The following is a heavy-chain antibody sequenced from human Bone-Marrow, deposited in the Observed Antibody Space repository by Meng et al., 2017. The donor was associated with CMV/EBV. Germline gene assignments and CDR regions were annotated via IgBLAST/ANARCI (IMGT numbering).Heavy chain of an antibody. Sequence: ASVKVSCKASGYTFTSYYMHWVRQAPGQGLEWMGIINPSGGSTSYAQKFQGRVTMTRDTSTSTVYMELSSLRSEDTAVYYCARDRGDCSSTSCYFWRYYYGMGVWGQGTTVTGSS. D-gene: IGHD2-2*01. CDR3: ARDRGDCSSTSCYFWRYYYGMGV. CDR1: GYTFTSYY. J-gene: IGHJ6*01. V-gene: IGHV1-46*01. CDR2: INPSGGST.